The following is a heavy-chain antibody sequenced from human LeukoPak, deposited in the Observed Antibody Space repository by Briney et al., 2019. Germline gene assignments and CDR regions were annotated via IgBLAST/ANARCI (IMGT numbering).Heavy chain of an antibody. CDR1: GGSISSDDYF. CDR2: IYYSGST. CDR3: ARHYLYGDYVIDY. V-gene: IGHV4-30-4*07. D-gene: IGHD4-17*01. Sequence: SQTLSLTCAVSGGSISSDDYFWSWIRQPPGKGLEWIGYIYYSGSTNYNPSLKSRVTISVDTSKNQFSLKLSSVTAADTAVYYCARHYLYGDYVIDYWGQGTLVTVSS. J-gene: IGHJ4*02.